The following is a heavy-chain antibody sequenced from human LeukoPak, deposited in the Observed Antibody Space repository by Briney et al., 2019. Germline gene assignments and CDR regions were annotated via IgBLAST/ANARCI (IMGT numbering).Heavy chain of an antibody. V-gene: IGHV1-8*02. CDR2: MNPNSGNT. D-gene: IGHD3-22*01. CDR1: GGTFSSYA. Sequence: GSSVKVSCKASGGTFSSYAISWVRQATGQGLEWMGWMNPNSGNTGYAQKFQGRVTMTRNTSISTAYMELSSLRSEDTAVYYCARGALNDYYDSSGYSFDYWGQGTLVTVSS. CDR3: ARGALNDYYDSSGYSFDY. J-gene: IGHJ4*02.